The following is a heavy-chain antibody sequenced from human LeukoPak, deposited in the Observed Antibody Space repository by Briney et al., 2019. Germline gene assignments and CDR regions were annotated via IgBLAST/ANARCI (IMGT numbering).Heavy chain of an antibody. Sequence: SETLSLTCAVSGGSISSSNWWGWVRQPPGKGLEWIGEIYHSGSTNYNPSLKSRVTISVDKSKNQFSLKLSSVTAADTAVYYCARVEDSIVVVPAAATFDYWGQGTLVTVSS. CDR1: GGSISSSNW. CDR3: ARVEDSIVVVPAAATFDY. V-gene: IGHV4-4*02. CDR2: IYHSGST. J-gene: IGHJ4*02. D-gene: IGHD2-2*01.